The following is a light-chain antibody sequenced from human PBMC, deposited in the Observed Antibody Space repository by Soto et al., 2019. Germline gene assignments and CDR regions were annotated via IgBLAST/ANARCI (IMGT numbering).Light chain of an antibody. CDR3: QQRSNWPFT. CDR2: GAS. V-gene: IGKV3-15*01. CDR1: QSVSSN. Sequence: EIVMTQSPATLSVSPGERTTLSCRASQSVSSNLAWYQQKPGQVPRLLIDGASTRATGIPARFSGSGSGTDFTLTISSLEPEDFAVYYCQQRSNWPFTFGQGTRLEIK. J-gene: IGKJ5*01.